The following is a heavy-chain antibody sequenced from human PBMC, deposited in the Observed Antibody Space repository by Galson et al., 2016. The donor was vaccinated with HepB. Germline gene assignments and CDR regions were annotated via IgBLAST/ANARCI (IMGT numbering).Heavy chain of an antibody. V-gene: IGHV4-39*01. D-gene: IGHD5-12*01. CDR2: IYYSGNT. CDR3: ARQLILAVVAANLNWFDP. Sequence: SETLSLTCTVSGGSVISDPYSWGWIRQPPGKGLEWIGNIYYSGNTYYNPSLKSRVSISVDTSKNQFSLRLTSVTAADTAVYYCARQLILAVVAANLNWFDPRGPGTLVTVSS. CDR1: GGSVISDPYS. J-gene: IGHJ5*02.